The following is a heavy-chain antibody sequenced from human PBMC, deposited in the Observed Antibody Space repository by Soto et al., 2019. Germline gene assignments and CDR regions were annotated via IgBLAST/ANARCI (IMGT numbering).Heavy chain of an antibody. J-gene: IGHJ4*02. CDR2: ITATGDRT. CDR3: ATMNGYFEY. V-gene: IGHV3-23*01. CDR1: GFRFSSYS. Sequence: RRLSCADSGFRFSSYSMSWVRQTPGKGLEWVAAITATGDRTYYAESVTGRFTISRDNSKKRHYLQMTSLRAEDTAMYYCATMNGYFEYWGQGTPVTVSS. D-gene: IGHD3-22*01.